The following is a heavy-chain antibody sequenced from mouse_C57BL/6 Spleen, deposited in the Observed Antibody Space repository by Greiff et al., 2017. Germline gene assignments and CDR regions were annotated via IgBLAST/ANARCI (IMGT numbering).Heavy chain of an antibody. D-gene: IGHD2-13*01. V-gene: IGHV1-72*01. J-gene: IGHJ2*01. CDR2: IDPNSGGT. CDR3: ARGGIYYGVDD. CDR1: GYTFTSYW. Sequence: QVQLQQPGAELVKPGASVKLSCTASGYTFTSYWMHWVKQRPGRGLEWIGRIDPNSGGTKYNEKFKSKATLTVDTPSSTACRQLSRLTAEDAAGYYCARGGIYYGVDDWGQGTTLTVSS.